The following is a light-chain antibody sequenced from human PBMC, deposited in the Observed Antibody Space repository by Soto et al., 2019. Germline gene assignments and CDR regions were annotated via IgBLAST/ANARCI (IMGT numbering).Light chain of an antibody. Sequence: VMTQAPATLSVSPGEGATLSCSASQNVYTDLAWYQQKPGQAPRLLIYGASSRATGIPDRFSGSGSGTDFTLTISRLEPEDFAVYYCQQYGSSPWTFGQGTKVDIK. V-gene: IGKV3-20*01. J-gene: IGKJ1*01. CDR2: GAS. CDR1: QNVYTD. CDR3: QQYGSSPWT.